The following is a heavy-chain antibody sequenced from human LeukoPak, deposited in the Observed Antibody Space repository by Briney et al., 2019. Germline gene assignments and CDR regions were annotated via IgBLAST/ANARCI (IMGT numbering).Heavy chain of an antibody. V-gene: IGHV4-39*07. J-gene: IGHJ4*02. CDR1: GGSISSSSYY. CDR3: AREVSGIAAAVFFDY. CDR2: IYYSGST. D-gene: IGHD6-13*01. Sequence: SETLSLTCTVSGGSISSSSYYWGWIRQPPGKGLGWIGSIYYSGSTYYNPSLKSRVTISVDTSKNQFSLKLSSVTAADTAVYYCAREVSGIAAAVFFDYWGQGTLVTVSS.